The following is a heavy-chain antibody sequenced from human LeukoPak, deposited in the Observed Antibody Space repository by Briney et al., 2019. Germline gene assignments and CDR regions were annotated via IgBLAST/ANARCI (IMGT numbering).Heavy chain of an antibody. CDR2: ITSGSSYL. V-gene: IGHV3-21*01. Sequence: GGSLRLSCAASGFIFSSYSMNWVRQAPGKGLEWVSSITSGSSYLYFADSVKGRFTISRDNAKNSLYLQMNSLRVEDTAVYYCARDRSGSYYAIDAFDIWGQGTMVTVSS. CDR1: GFIFSSYS. D-gene: IGHD1-26*01. CDR3: ARDRSGSYYAIDAFDI. J-gene: IGHJ3*02.